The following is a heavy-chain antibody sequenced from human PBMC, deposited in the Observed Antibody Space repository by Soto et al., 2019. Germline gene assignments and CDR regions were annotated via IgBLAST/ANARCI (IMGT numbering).Heavy chain of an antibody. CDR3: AKGYGSSWYYFDF. CDR2: INPSGGGT. D-gene: IGHD6-13*01. V-gene: IGHV1-46*03. Sequence: QVQLVQSGAEVKKPGASVKVSCKASGYTFTNYYIHWVRQAPGHGLEWMGIINPSGGGTTHAQKCQGRVXKILDXXTSTVYMELSSLRSEDTAVYYCAKGYGSSWYYFDFWGQGTLVTVSS. CDR1: GYTFTNYY. J-gene: IGHJ4*02.